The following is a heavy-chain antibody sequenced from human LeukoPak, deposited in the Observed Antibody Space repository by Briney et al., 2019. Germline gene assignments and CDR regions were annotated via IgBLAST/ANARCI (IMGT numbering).Heavy chain of an antibody. CDR3: AELGITMIGGV. V-gene: IGHV3-48*04. D-gene: IGHD3-10*02. Sequence: GVSLRFSCAASGFIFSSYSMNWVRQAPGKGLEWVSYISSSGSTIYYADSVKGRFTISRDNAKNSLYLQMNSLRAEDTAVYYCAELGITMIGGVWGKGTTVTISS. CDR2: ISSSGSTI. CDR1: GFIFSSYS. J-gene: IGHJ6*04.